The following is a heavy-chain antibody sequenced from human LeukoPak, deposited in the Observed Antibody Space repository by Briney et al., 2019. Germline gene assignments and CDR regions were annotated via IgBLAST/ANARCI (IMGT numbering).Heavy chain of an antibody. D-gene: IGHD5-18*01. J-gene: IGHJ4*02. V-gene: IGHV3-74*01. CDR2: IYGDGSRI. Sequence: GGSLRLSCAASGFTFSRHWMHWVRQAPGKGLVWVSRIYGDGSRIGYADSVKGRFTISRDNAKNTLFLQMNSLRAEDTAVYYCTSDTVDTAVGIDYWGQGTLVSVSS. CDR3: TSDTVDTAVGIDY. CDR1: GFTFSRHW.